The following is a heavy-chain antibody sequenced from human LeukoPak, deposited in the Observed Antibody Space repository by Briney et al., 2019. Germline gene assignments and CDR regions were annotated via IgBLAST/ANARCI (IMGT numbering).Heavy chain of an antibody. V-gene: IGHV3-23*01. CDR3: AKDRPNYYDTSGHYYRRNGDC. CDR2: ITIIGAGT. D-gene: IGHD3-22*01. CDR1: GFTFSIYA. J-gene: IGHJ4*02. Sequence: GGSLRLSCAASGFTFSIYAMSWVRQAPGKGREWVSSITIIGAGTYYPDSVKGRFTISRDNSENTLYLQMNSLRAEDTAVYYCAKDRPNYYDTSGHYYRRNGDCWGQGTLVTVS.